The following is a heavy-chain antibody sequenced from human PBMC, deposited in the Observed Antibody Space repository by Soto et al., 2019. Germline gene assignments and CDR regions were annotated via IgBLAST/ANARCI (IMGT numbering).Heavy chain of an antibody. CDR1: GYSFTTFY. CDR2: IDPSGGST. D-gene: IGHD3-16*01. Sequence: QVQLVQSGAEVKKPGASVKVSCRASGYSFTTFYMHWVRQAPGQGLEWMGIIDPSGGSTSYAQKFQGRLTMTRDTSTSTVYMELSSLSSEDTAVYYCPRDYDYVGGDYWGQGTLVTVSS. CDR3: PRDYDYVGGDY. V-gene: IGHV1-46*01. J-gene: IGHJ4*02.